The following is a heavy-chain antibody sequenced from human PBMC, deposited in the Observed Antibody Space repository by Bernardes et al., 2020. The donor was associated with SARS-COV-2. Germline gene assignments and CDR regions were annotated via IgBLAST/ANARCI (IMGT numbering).Heavy chain of an antibody. J-gene: IGHJ4*02. CDR2: ISGPGGST. Sequence: GGSLRLSCAGSGFTFSSYAMSWVRQAPGKGLEWVLGISGPGGSTYYADSVKGRFTISRDNSKNTLYLQMSSLRAEDTAVYYCTRDYSDYFAGRKFDCWGQGTLVTVSS. CDR3: TRDYSDYFAGRKFDC. V-gene: IGHV3-23*01. D-gene: IGHD4-17*01. CDR1: GFTFSSYA.